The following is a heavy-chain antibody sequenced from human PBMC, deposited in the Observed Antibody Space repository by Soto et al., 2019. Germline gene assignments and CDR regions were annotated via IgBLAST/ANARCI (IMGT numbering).Heavy chain of an antibody. CDR3: ARVVGEKLVKEIGYSYGSFDY. Sequence: RLSCAASGFTFSSYAMHWVRQAPGKGLEWVAVISYDGSNKYYADSVKGRFTISRDNSKNTLYLQMNSLRAEDTAVYYCARVVGEKLVKEIGYSYGSFDYWGQGTLVTVSS. CDR1: GFTFSSYA. J-gene: IGHJ4*02. CDR2: ISYDGSNK. V-gene: IGHV3-30-3*01. D-gene: IGHD5-18*01.